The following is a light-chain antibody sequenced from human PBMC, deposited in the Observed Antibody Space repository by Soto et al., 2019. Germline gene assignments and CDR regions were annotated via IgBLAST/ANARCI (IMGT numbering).Light chain of an antibody. CDR2: GSS. CDR1: QSVSSY. V-gene: IGKV3-15*01. CDR3: QQYNNWPPIT. J-gene: IGKJ5*01. Sequence: MVLTQSPATLSLFPGKIATLPFXASQSVSSYFSWYQQKPGQAPRLLXFGSSTRATGIPARFSGSGSGREFTLTISSLQSEDFAVYYYQQYNNWPPITCGPGTRLEI.